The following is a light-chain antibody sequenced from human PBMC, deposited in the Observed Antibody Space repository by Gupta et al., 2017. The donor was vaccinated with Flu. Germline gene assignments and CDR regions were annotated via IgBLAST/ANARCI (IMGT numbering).Light chain of an antibody. CDR1: QSVSSSY. CDR2: GAS. J-gene: IGKJ5*01. CDR3: QQYGSSPPIT. Sequence: ELVLTQSPGTLSLSPGERATLSCRASQSVSSSYLAWYQQKPGQAPRLLIYGASSRATGIPDRFSGSGSGTDXTLTISXLEPEDFAVYYCQQYGSSPPITFGXGTRLEIK. V-gene: IGKV3-20*01.